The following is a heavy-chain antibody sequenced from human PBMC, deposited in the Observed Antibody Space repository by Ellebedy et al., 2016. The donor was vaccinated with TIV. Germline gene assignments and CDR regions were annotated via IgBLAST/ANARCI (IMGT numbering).Heavy chain of an antibody. CDR3: ARRSSYGDYAVQVNPWFDP. CDR2: IRQEGDEI. Sequence: GESLKISCAASGFTFKNAWMTWVRRAPGKGLEWVAKIRQEGDEIYYVESVKGRFTISRDNAENSLFLQMNSLRVEDTAVYYCARRSSYGDYAVQVNPWFDPWGQGTLVTV. CDR1: GFTFKNAW. J-gene: IGHJ5*02. D-gene: IGHD4-17*01. V-gene: IGHV3-7*01.